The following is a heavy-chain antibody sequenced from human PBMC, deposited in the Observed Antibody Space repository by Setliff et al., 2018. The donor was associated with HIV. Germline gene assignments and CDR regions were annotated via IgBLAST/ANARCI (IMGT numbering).Heavy chain of an antibody. CDR3: ATPRTPQLYCSGGSCLDAFDL. D-gene: IGHD2-15*01. J-gene: IGHJ3*01. V-gene: IGHV7-4-1*02. Sequence: ASVKVSCKASEYVFTTYAMNWVRQAPGQGLEWMGWINTNTGNPTYAQGFTGRFVFSLDTSVSTAYLQISSLKAEDTAVYYCATPRTPQLYCSGGSCLDAFDLWGQGTMVTVSS. CDR2: INTNTGNP. CDR1: EYVFTTYA.